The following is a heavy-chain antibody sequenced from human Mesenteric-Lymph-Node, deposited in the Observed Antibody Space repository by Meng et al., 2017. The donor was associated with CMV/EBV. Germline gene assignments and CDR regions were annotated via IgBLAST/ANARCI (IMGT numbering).Heavy chain of an antibody. CDR2: IKSKAAGGTT. Sequence: GESLKISCAASGFGFSNAWMNWVRQAPGNGLEWVGRIKSKAAGGTTDYAAPVSGRFTISRDDSKNTVYLQMNSLKTEDTAVYYCTTRHLGWGQGTLVTVSS. CDR3: TTRHLG. V-gene: IGHV3-15*07. CDR1: GFGFSNAW. J-gene: IGHJ4*02. D-gene: IGHD3-16*01.